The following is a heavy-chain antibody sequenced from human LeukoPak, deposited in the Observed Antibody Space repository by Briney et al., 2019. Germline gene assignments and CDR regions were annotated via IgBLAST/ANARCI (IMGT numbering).Heavy chain of an antibody. Sequence: GGSLRLSCAASGFTFSNAWMSWVRQAPGKGLEWVSSISSSSSYIYYADSVKGRFTISRDNAKNSLYLQMNSLRAEDTAVYYCARTTIFSYAAWYYYYMDVWGKGTTVTVSS. V-gene: IGHV3-21*01. J-gene: IGHJ6*03. CDR3: ARTTIFSYAAWYYYYMDV. CDR2: ISSSSSYI. CDR1: GFTFSNAW. D-gene: IGHD3-3*01.